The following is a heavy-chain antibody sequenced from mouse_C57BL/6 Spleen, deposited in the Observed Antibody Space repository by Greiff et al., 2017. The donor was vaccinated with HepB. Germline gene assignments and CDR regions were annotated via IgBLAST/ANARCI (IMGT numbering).Heavy chain of an antibody. V-gene: IGHV1-18*01. D-gene: IGHD1-1*01. Sequence: EVQRVASGPELVKPGASVNIPFNSSGYTFTVSYLVWVNQSHVSILEWIGDINPNNGGTIYNQKFKGKATLTVDKSSSTAYMELRSLTSEDTAVYYCARGITTVVAPMDYWGQGTSVTVSS. CDR2: INPNNGGT. J-gene: IGHJ4*01. CDR1: GYTFTVSY. CDR3: ARGITTVVAPMDY.